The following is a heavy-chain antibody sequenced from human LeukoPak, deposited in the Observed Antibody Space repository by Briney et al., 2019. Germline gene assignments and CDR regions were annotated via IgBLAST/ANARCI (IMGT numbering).Heavy chain of an antibody. Sequence: SQTLSLTFAVSGDSVSINSAVWNWIRQSPSRGLEWLGRTYYRSKWHNEYAESVKSRISINSDTSKNQFSLQLNSVTPEDTAEYYCAGTTDYNSFLAYWGQGTLVTVSS. CDR1: GDSVSINSAV. J-gene: IGHJ4*02. V-gene: IGHV6-1*01. CDR3: AGTTDYNSFLAY. CDR2: TYYRSKWHN. D-gene: IGHD4-11*01.